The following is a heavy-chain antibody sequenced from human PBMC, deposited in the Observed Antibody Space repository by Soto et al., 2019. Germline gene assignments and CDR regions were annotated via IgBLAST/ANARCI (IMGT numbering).Heavy chain of an antibody. D-gene: IGHD3-16*01. V-gene: IGHV1-69*01. Sequence: QVQLVQSGAEVKKPGSSVKVSCKASGGTFSSYAISWVRQAPGQGLEWMGGIIPIFGTANYAQKFQGRVTITADESTSTADMELSSLRSEDTAVYYCAREGGRNYDYVWGSSYGMDVWGQGTTVTVSS. CDR2: IIPIFGTA. CDR3: AREGGRNYDYVWGSSYGMDV. CDR1: GGTFSSYA. J-gene: IGHJ6*02.